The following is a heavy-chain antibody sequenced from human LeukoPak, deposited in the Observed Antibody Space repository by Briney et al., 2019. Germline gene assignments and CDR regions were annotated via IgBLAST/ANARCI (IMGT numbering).Heavy chain of an antibody. Sequence: GGSLRLSCAASGFTFSSYAVSWVRQAPGKGLEWVSAISGSGGSTYYADSVKGRFTISRDNSKNTLYLQMNSLRADDTAVYYCAPQPTYYYDSSGPFDYWGQGTLVTVSS. CDR2: ISGSGGST. D-gene: IGHD3-22*01. J-gene: IGHJ4*02. V-gene: IGHV3-23*01. CDR3: APQPTYYYDSSGPFDY. CDR1: GFTFSSYA.